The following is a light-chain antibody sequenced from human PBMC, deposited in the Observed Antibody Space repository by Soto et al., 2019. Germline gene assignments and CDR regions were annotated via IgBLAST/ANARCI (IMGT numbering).Light chain of an antibody. J-gene: IGLJ1*01. Sequence: QSVLNQPASVSGSPGQSITISCTGTSSDVGGYNYVSWYQQYPGKAPKLMIYEVNNRPSGVSNRFSGSKSGNTASLTISGLQAEDEADYYCSSYTTTNTYVFGTGTKVTVL. CDR3: SSYTTTNTYV. CDR1: SSDVGGYNY. V-gene: IGLV2-14*01. CDR2: EVN.